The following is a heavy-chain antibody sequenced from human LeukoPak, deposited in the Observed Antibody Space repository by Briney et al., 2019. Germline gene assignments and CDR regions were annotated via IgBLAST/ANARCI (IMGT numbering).Heavy chain of an antibody. Sequence: GESLKISCKGSGYSFTSYWIGWVRQMPGKGLEWMGIIFSGDSGTRYSPSFQGQVTISADKSTSTADLQWSSLKASDTAMYYCATGLVGATPFDYWGQGTLVTVSS. CDR1: GYSFTSYW. J-gene: IGHJ4*02. D-gene: IGHD1-26*01. V-gene: IGHV5-51*01. CDR2: IFSGDSGT. CDR3: ATGLVGATPFDY.